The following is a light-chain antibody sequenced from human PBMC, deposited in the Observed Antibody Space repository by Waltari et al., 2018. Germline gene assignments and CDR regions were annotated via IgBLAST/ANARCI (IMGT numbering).Light chain of an antibody. Sequence: DIQMTQSPSSLSASVGDRVTITCRASQSISSYLNWYQHKPGKAPKVLISAASSLQSGVPSRFSGSGSGTDFTLTISSLQPEDFATYYCQQSYSTPWTFGQGTKVEIK. CDR1: QSISSY. V-gene: IGKV1-39*01. CDR2: AAS. CDR3: QQSYSTPWT. J-gene: IGKJ1*01.